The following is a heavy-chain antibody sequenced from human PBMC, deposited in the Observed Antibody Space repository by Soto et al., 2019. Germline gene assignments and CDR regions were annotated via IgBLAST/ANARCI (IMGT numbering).Heavy chain of an antibody. V-gene: IGHV4-39*01. Sequence: QLQLQESGPGLVKPSETLSLTCTVSAGSITSSSYYWGWIRQPPGKGLEWIGSIYYSGSTYYNPSRKCRVTIAVDTSKNQFPVKLSPVTAAGTAVYYCARHAVHSRGFTGSWGKGTLVTFPS. CDR1: AGSITSSSYY. D-gene: IGHD6-19*01. CDR3: ARHAVHSRGFTGS. J-gene: IGHJ5*02. CDR2: IYYSGST.